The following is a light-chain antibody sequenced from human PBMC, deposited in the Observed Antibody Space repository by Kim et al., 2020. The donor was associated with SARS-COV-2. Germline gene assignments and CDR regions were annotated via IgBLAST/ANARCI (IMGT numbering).Light chain of an antibody. Sequence: DIQMTQSPSTLSASVGDRVTITCRASQSISSYLAWYQQKPGKAPELLIYKASILESGVPSRFSGSGSGTEFTLTISSLQPDDFASIYCQQYKTSAWTFVQGTKVDIK. CDR1: QSISSY. J-gene: IGKJ1*01. CDR2: KAS. CDR3: QQYKTSAWT. V-gene: IGKV1-5*03.